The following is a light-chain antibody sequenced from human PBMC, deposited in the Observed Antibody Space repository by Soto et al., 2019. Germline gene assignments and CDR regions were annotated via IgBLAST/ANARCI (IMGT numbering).Light chain of an antibody. V-gene: IGLV2-14*03. CDR3: SSYTRIRTWV. J-gene: IGLJ3*02. CDR2: DVS. Sequence: QSALTQPASVSGSPGQSSTISCTGTSSDVGSYNFVSWYQQRPGKAPKIMISDVSNRPSGVSNRFAGSKSGNTASLPISGLQAADEADYYCSSYTRIRTWVFGGGTTLPVL. CDR1: SSDVGSYNF.